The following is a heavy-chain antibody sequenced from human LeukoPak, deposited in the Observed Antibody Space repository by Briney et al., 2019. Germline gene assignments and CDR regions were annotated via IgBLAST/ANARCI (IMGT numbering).Heavy chain of an antibody. CDR2: ISVSGSTR. D-gene: IGHD5-18*01. Sequence: GGSLRLSCAASGFTFSDYYMNWIRQAPGKGLEWVSYISVSGSTRYYADSVRGRFTISRDNAKNSLYLQMDSLRAEDAAVYYCARDSFGSPRYALDIWGQGTMVTVSP. CDR3: ARDSFGSPRYALDI. CDR1: GFTFSDYY. V-gene: IGHV3-11*01. J-gene: IGHJ3*02.